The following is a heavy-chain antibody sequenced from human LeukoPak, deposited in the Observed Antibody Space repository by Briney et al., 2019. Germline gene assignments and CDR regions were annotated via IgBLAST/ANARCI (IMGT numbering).Heavy chain of an antibody. Sequence: PGRSLRLSCAASGFTFSSYAMHWDRQAPGKGLEWVAVISYDGSNKYYADSVKGRFTISRDTSKNTLYLQMNSLRAEDTAMYYCARARGGSGSYNYWGQGTLVTVSS. J-gene: IGHJ4*02. V-gene: IGHV3-30*04. D-gene: IGHD1-26*01. CDR3: ARARGGSGSYNY. CDR1: GFTFSSYA. CDR2: ISYDGSNK.